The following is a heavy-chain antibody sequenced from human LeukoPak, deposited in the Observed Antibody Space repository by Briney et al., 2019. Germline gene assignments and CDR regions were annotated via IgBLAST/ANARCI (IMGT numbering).Heavy chain of an antibody. CDR2: IKQDGSEK. CDR3: ARDPPYYYDSSGF. D-gene: IGHD3-22*01. J-gene: IGHJ4*02. CDR1: GFTFSSYW. V-gene: IGHV3-7*01. Sequence: GGSLRLSCAASGFTFSSYWMSWVRQAPGKGLEWVASIKQDGSEKYYVDSVKGRFTISRDNAKNSLYLQMNSLRAEDTAVYYCARDPPYYYDSSGFWGQGTLVTVSS.